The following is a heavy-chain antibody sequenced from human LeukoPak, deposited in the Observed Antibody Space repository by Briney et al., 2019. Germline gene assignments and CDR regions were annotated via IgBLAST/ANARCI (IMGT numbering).Heavy chain of an antibody. V-gene: IGHV1-2*02. CDR1: GYTFTGYY. D-gene: IGHD5-18*01. J-gene: IGHJ6*02. CDR2: INPNSGGT. CDR3: AREGHRKDTAMVLYYYYYGMDV. Sequence: ASVKVSCKASGYTFTGYYMHWVRQAPGQGLEGMGWINPNSGGTNYAQKFQGRVTMTRDPSINTAYMELSRLRSDDKAVYYCAREGHRKDTAMVLYYYYYGMDVWGQGTTVTVSS.